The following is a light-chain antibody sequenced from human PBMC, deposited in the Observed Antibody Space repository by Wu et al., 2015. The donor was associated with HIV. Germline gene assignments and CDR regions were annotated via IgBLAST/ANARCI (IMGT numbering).Light chain of an antibody. CDR2: AAS. J-gene: IGKJ1*01. Sequence: DIQMTQSPSSLSASVGDRVTITCRASQGIGNSLAWYQQKPGKAPKLVLYAASTLESGVPSRFSGSGSGTEYTLTISSLQPEDVATYYCQKYNTAPWTFGQGTKVEMK. CDR3: QKYNTAPWT. V-gene: IGKV1-NL1*01. CDR1: QGIGNS.